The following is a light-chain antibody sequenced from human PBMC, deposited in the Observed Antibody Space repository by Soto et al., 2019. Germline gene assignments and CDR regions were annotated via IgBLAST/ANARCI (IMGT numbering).Light chain of an antibody. CDR1: QDIGNF. Sequence: ILMTQSPSSLSAFVGDRVTITCRASQDIGNFLAWYQQKPGKVPKLLIYAASTLQSGVPSRFIGSGSGTDFTLTISSLQPEDVATYYCQKCKVAPFTFGGGTKVEIE. CDR3: QKCKVAPFT. J-gene: IGKJ4*01. V-gene: IGKV1-27*01. CDR2: AAS.